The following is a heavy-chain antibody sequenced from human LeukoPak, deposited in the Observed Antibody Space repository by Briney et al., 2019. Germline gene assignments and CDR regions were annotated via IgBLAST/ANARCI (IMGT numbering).Heavy chain of an antibody. Sequence: PGGSLRLSCAASGFTFDDYGMSWVRQAPGKGLEWVSGINWNGGSTGYADSVKGRFTISRDNAKNTLYLQMNSLRAEDTAVYFCATEYYDFWSGYYNKGDYWGQGTLVTVSS. D-gene: IGHD3-3*01. CDR2: INWNGGST. CDR1: GFTFDDYG. J-gene: IGHJ4*02. CDR3: ATEYYDFWSGYYNKGDY. V-gene: IGHV3-20*04.